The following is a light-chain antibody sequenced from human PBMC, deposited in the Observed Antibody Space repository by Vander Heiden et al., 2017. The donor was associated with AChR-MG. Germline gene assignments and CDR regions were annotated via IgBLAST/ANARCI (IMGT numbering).Light chain of an antibody. J-gene: IGKJ2*01. CDR2: AAS. Sequence: DIRMTLSPSSLSASVGDRVTITCRASQGIRNDLGWYQQKPGKAPKRLIYAASSLQSGVPSRFSGSGSGTEFTLTISGLQPEDFATYYCLRYNGYGPTFRHRAKLEI. CDR3: LRYNGYGPT. CDR1: QGIRND. V-gene: IGKV1-17*01.